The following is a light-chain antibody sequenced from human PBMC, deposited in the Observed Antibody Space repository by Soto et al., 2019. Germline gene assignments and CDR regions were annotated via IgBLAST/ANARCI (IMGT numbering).Light chain of an antibody. Sequence: EIVLTQSPATLSLSPGERATLSCRASQSVSSFLAWYQQKPGQAPRLLLYGASNRATGIPARFSGSGSETDFTLTINSLEPEDSAVYYCQQRSNWPSITLGGGTKVDIK. V-gene: IGKV3-11*01. CDR3: QQRSNWPSIT. CDR2: GAS. J-gene: IGKJ4*01. CDR1: QSVSSF.